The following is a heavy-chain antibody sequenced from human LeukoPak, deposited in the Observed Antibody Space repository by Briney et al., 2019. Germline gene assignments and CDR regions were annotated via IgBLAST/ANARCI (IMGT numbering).Heavy chain of an antibody. CDR3: ARNLWFGESSDAFDM. Sequence: GASVKVSCKASGYSFTGHYMHWVRHAPGQGIEWMAWINPKSGGTNYAQKFQGRVTMTRDTSISTAYMDMSSLRSDDTAVYYCARNLWFGESSDAFDMWGQGTMVTVSS. CDR1: GYSFTGHY. CDR2: INPKSGGT. D-gene: IGHD3-10*01. V-gene: IGHV1-2*02. J-gene: IGHJ3*02.